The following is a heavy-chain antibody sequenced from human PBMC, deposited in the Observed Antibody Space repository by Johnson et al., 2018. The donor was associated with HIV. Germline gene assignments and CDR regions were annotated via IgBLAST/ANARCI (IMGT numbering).Heavy chain of an antibody. Sequence: VQLVESGGGLVKPGGSLRLSCAASAFTFSDYYMTWMRQAPGKGLEWVANIKQDGSEKYYVDSVKGRFTISRDNAKNSLYLQMNSLRAEDTALYYCAKARGGNYDAFDIWGQGTMVTVSS. V-gene: IGHV3-7*03. J-gene: IGHJ3*02. CDR1: AFTFSDYY. CDR3: AKARGGNYDAFDI. CDR2: IKQDGSEK. D-gene: IGHD4-23*01.